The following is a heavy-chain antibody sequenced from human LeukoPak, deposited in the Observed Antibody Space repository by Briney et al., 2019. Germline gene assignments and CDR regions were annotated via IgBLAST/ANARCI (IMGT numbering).Heavy chain of an antibody. CDR3: ARGPTRITIFGVVSNWFDP. CDR2: ISAYNGNT. V-gene: IGHV1-18*04. D-gene: IGHD3-3*01. CDR1: GYTFTGYY. Sequence: GASVKVSCKASGYTFTGYYMHWVRQAPGQGLEWMGWISAYNGNTNYAQKLQGRVTMTTDTSTSTAYMELRSLRSDDTAVYYCARGPTRITIFGVVSNWFDPWGQGTLVTVSS. J-gene: IGHJ5*02.